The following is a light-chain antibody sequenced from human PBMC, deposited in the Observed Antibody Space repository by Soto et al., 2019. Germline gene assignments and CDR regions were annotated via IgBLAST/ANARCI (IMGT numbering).Light chain of an antibody. J-gene: IGLJ3*02. CDR2: GNS. CDR3: QSYDGSLSGWV. V-gene: IGLV1-40*01. CDR1: SSNIGAGYD. Sequence: QSVLTQPPSVSGAPGQRVTISCTGSSSNIGAGYDVHWYQQLPGTAPKLLIYGNSNRPSGVPDRFSGSKSGTSASLAITGLQAEDDADYYCQSYDGSLSGWVFGGGTKLTVL.